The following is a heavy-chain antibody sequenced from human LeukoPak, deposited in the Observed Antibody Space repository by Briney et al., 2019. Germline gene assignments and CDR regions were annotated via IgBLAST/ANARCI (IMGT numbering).Heavy chain of an antibody. J-gene: IGHJ4*02. Sequence: GRSLRLSCAASGFTFSSYGMHWVRQAPGKGLEWVAVIWYDGSNKYYADSVKDRFTISRDNSKNTLYLQMNSLKTEDTAVYYCTTDLDIVVGGWGQGTLVTVSS. V-gene: IGHV3-33*01. CDR2: IWYDGSNK. D-gene: IGHD2-15*01. CDR1: GFTFSSYG. CDR3: TTDLDIVVGG.